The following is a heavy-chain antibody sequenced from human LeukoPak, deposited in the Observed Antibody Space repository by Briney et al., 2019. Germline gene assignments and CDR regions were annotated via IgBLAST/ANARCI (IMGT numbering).Heavy chain of an antibody. V-gene: IGHV4-30-2*01. D-gene: IGHD4-17*01. J-gene: IGHJ6*02. CDR1: GGSISSGGYY. Sequence: NPSQTLSLTCTVSGGSISSGGYYWSWIRQPPGKGLEWIGYIYHSGSTYYNPSLKSRVTISVDRSKNQFSLKLSSVTAADTAVYYCARDGDYDYGDYLNPYYYGMDVWGQGTTVTVSS. CDR2: IYHSGST. CDR3: ARDGDYDYGDYLNPYYYGMDV.